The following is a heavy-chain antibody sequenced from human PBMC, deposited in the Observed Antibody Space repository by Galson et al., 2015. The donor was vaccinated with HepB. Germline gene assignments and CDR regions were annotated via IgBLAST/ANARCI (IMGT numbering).Heavy chain of an antibody. CDR2: ISPYNRNT. V-gene: IGHV1-18*01. CDR1: GYTFSTYS. J-gene: IGHJ5*02. Sequence: SVKVSCKASGYTFSTYSITWVRQAPGQGLEWMGWISPYNRNTDYARMFQGRVTMTTDISTSTAYMELRSLRSDDTAVYYCARGALVVVVGATQNNWFDPWGQGTLVAVSS. D-gene: IGHD2-15*01. CDR3: ARGALVVVVGATQNNWFDP.